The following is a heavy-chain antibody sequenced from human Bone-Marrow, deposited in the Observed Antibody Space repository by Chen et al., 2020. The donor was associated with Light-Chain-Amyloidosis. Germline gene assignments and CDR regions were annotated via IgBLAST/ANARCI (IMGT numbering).Heavy chain of an antibody. J-gene: IGHJ4*02. Sequence: EVQLAQSGPEVKKPGESLKIPCKGSGYTFPNYWIGWVRQMPGKGLEWMGVIYPDDSDARYSPSFEGQVTISADKSITTAYLQWRSLKASDTAMYYCARRRDGYNLDYWGQGTLVTVSS. CDR2: IYPDDSDA. V-gene: IGHV5-51*01. D-gene: IGHD5-12*01. CDR3: ARRRDGYNLDY. CDR1: GYTFPNYW.